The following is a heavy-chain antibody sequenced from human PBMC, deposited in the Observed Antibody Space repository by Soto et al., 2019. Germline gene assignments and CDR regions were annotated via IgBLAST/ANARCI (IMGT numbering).Heavy chain of an antibody. D-gene: IGHD2-15*01. V-gene: IGHV1-69*12. CDR2: IIPIFGTA. CDR3: ARESRYCSGGSCYFLPGIDY. J-gene: IGHJ4*02. Sequence: QVQLVQSGAEVKKPGSSVKVSCKASGGTFRSYAISWVGQAPGQGLEWMGGIIPIFGTANYAQKFQGRVTITAHESTSTAYMELSSLRSEDTAVYYCARESRYCSGGSCYFLPGIDYWGQGTLVTVSS. CDR1: GGTFRSYA.